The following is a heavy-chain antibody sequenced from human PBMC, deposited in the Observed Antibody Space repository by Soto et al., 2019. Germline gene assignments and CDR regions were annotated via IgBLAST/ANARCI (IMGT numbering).Heavy chain of an antibody. CDR3: ARDKGYCSGASCPDFDY. CDR2: IIPNLGIT. Sequence: QVQLVQSGAEVQKPGSSVKVSCKASGGTFSSYTFSWVRQAPGQGLEWMGRIIPNLGITNYAQKFQGRITIIVDKSTSTAYMELSSLRSEDTAVYYCARDKGYCSGASCPDFDYWGQGTLVTVSS. J-gene: IGHJ4*02. V-gene: IGHV1-69*08. CDR1: GGTFSSYT. D-gene: IGHD2-15*01.